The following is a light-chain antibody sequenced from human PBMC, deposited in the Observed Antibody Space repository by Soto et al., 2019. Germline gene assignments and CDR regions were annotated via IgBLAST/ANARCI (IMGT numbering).Light chain of an antibody. CDR1: SSDVGGYNY. V-gene: IGLV2-14*01. CDR2: DVS. J-gene: IGLJ2*01. CDR3: SSYTSSSTVE. Sequence: QSALTQPASVSGSPGQSITISCTGTSSDVGGYNYDSWYQQHPGKAPKLMIYDVSNRPSGVSNRFSGSKSGNTASLTISGLQAEDEADYYCSSYTSSSTVEFGGGTKLTVL.